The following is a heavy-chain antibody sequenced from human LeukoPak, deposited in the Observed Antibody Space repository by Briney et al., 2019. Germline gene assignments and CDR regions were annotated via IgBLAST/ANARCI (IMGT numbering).Heavy chain of an antibody. CDR3: ASADVDTGDF. Sequence: PGKSLRPSCAGSGFTFSNSAIHWVRLAPGKGLEWVAFISHDGANKYFSHSVDGRFTVSRLNSQNTAYLQMSNLRPEDTAIYYCASADVDTGDFWGQGTLVTVSS. V-gene: IGHV3-30*04. D-gene: IGHD5-18*01. CDR2: ISHDGANK. J-gene: IGHJ4*02. CDR1: GFTFSNSA.